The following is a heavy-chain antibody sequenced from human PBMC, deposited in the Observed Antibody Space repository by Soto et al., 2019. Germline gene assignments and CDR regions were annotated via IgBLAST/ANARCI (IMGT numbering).Heavy chain of an antibody. Sequence: EVQLVESGGGLVQPGGSLRLSCAASGFTVSTNYMTWVRQAPGKGLEWVSVIYSGGSTYYADSVKGRFTISRDNSKNTLYFQMNSLRAEDTAVYYCARARIQLWPNYCGDGMDVWGQGTTVTVSS. J-gene: IGHJ6*02. CDR3: ARARIQLWPNYCGDGMDV. CDR1: GFTVSTNY. CDR2: IYSGGST. V-gene: IGHV3-66*01. D-gene: IGHD5-18*01.